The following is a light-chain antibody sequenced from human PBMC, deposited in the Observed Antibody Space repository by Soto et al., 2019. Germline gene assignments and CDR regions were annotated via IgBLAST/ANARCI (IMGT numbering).Light chain of an antibody. J-gene: IGKJ5*01. CDR3: QQCGSSST. CDR1: QSVSSN. V-gene: IGKV3-20*01. Sequence: EIVFTQSPGPLSLSPGERATLSCRASQSVSSNLAWYQQKLGQDPRLLIYGASSRATGIPARFSGSGSGTDFTLTISRLEPEDFAIYYCQQCGSSSTFGQGTRLEI. CDR2: GAS.